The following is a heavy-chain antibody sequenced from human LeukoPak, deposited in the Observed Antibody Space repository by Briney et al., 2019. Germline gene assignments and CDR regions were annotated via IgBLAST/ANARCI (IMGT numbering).Heavy chain of an antibody. CDR3: TRSTYYFDY. V-gene: IGHV3-48*01. CDR1: GFTFSNYG. CDR2: ISSSSSTI. Sequence: GGSLRLSCAASGFTFSNYGMHWVRQAPGKGLEWVSYISSSSSTIYYADSVKGRFAISRDNAKNSLYLQMDSLRAEDTAVYYCTRSTYYFDYWGQGILVTVSS. J-gene: IGHJ4*02.